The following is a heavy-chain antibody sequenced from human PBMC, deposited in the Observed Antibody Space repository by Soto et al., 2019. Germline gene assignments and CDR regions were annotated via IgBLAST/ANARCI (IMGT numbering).Heavy chain of an antibody. CDR3: AIGILGSWTANDH. D-gene: IGHD3-10*01. V-gene: IGHV3-74*03. Sequence: EVQLVESGGGLVQPGGSLILSCAASGVTFSNYWMVWVRQAPRKGLVWVSRIIGDGLYTTYADSVKGRFTISRDNAKNTVYQQMNSLRVEDTPVYYRAIGILGSWTANDHWGQGTLLTVSS. J-gene: IGHJ4*02. CDR1: GVTFSNYW. CDR2: IIGDGLYT.